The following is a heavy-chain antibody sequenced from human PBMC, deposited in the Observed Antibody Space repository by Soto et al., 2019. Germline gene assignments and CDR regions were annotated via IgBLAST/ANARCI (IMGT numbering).Heavy chain of an antibody. J-gene: IGHJ3*02. CDR1: GGSISSSSYY. D-gene: IGHD2-15*01. Sequence: QLQLQESGPGLVKPSETLSLTCTVSGGSISSSSYYWGWIRQPPGKGLEWIGSIYYSGSTYYNPSLKSRVTISVDTSKNQFSLKLSSVPAADTAVYYCAIGGYCSGGSCYSGAFDIWGQGTMVTVSS. CDR2: IYYSGST. CDR3: AIGGYCSGGSCYSGAFDI. V-gene: IGHV4-39*01.